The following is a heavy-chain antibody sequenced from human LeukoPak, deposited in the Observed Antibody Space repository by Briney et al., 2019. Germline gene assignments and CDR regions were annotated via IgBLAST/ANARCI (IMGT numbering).Heavy chain of an antibody. CDR1: GFTFSSYW. CDR2: INDDGRST. V-gene: IGHV3-74*01. J-gene: IGHJ4*02. D-gene: IGHD3-16*01. CDR3: ARVRWGGLYYFDY. Sequence: PGGSLRLSCAASGFTFSSYWMHWVRHAPGKGLVGVSRINDDGRSTSYADSVKGRFTISRDNAKNTLYLQMNSLRAEDTAVYYCARVRWGGLYYFDYWGQGTLVTVSS.